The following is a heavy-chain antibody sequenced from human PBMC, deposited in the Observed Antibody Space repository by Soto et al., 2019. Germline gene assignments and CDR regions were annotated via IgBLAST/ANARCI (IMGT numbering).Heavy chain of an antibody. J-gene: IGHJ4*02. CDR2: ISGSGGST. V-gene: IGHV3-23*01. CDR3: CEGPIYTVTHPRHFDY. CDR1: GFTFSSYA. Sequence: GGSLRLSCAASGFTFSSYAMSWVRQAPGKGLEWVSAISGSGGSTYYADSVKGRFTISRDNSKNTLYLQMNSLRAEDTAVYYCCEGPIYTVTHPRHFDYWGQGTLVTVSS. D-gene: IGHD4-17*01.